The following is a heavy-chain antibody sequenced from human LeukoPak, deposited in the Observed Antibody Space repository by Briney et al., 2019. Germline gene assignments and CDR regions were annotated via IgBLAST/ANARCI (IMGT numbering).Heavy chain of an antibody. V-gene: IGHV3-21*01. D-gene: IGHD4-17*01. J-gene: IGHJ6*01. CDR3: ARHGDGFYHGMDV. CDR1: DFTFSRYS. CDR2: ISSGGHNI. Sequence: GGPLRLSCAASDFTFSRYSMNWFRQAPGEGLECVSSISSGGHNIYYADPVKGRFTISRDNAKNSLYLQMNSLRVEDTAVYYCARHGDGFYHGMDVWGQGTTVTVSS.